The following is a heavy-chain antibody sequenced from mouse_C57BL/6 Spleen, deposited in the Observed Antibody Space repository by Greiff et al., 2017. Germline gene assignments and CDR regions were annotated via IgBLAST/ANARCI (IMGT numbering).Heavy chain of an antibody. D-gene: IGHD1-1*01. V-gene: IGHV1-15*01. CDR2: IDPETGGT. Sequence: VQGVESGAELVRPGASVTLSCKASGYTFTDYEMHWVKQTPVHGLEWIGAIDPETGGTAYNQKFKGKAILTADKSSSTAYMELRSLTSEDSAVYYCTRSVVAPAYWGQGTTLTVSS. J-gene: IGHJ2*01. CDR3: TRSVVAPAY. CDR1: GYTFTDYE.